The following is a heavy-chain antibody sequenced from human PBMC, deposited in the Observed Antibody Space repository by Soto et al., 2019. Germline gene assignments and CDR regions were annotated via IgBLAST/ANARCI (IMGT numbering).Heavy chain of an antibody. J-gene: IGHJ6*02. Sequence: ESGGGVVQPGRSLRLSCAGFGFTFSGFGMHWVRQAPGKGLEWVAVISFDGSNKYYADSVKGRFTISRDNSKNTVYVQMNSLRAEDTAVYYCAKDFRGLDVWGQGTTVTVSS. CDR1: GFTFSGFG. CDR2: ISFDGSNK. CDR3: AKDFRGLDV. V-gene: IGHV3-30*18.